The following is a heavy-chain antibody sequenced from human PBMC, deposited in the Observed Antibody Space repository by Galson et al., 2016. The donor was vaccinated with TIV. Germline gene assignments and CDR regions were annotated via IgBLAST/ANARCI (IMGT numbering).Heavy chain of an antibody. J-gene: IGHJ4*02. Sequence: SLRLSCAASGFTFSSYAMSWVRQAPGKGLEWVSAISGSGGSTYYADSVKGRFTLSRDNSKNTLYLQMSSLRADETAIYSCAKETSSGFSGYGYIDYWGQGALVTVSS. V-gene: IGHV3-23*01. CDR2: ISGSGGST. D-gene: IGHD5-12*01. CDR1: GFTFSSYA. CDR3: AKETSSGFSGYGYIDY.